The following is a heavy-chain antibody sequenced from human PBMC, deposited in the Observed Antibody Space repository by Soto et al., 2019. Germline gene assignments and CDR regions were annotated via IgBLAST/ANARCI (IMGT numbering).Heavy chain of an antibody. CDR3: AKMGTGLFDY. V-gene: IGHV3-23*01. J-gene: IGHJ4*02. CDR2: ISGSGSGT. D-gene: IGHD1-1*01. CDR1: GFPFHTYA. Sequence: GGSLRLSCAASGFPFHTYAVSWVRQAPGEGLEWVSVISGSGSGTYYADSVKGRFTISRDNSKNMLYLHMNSLRAEDTAVYYCAKMGTGLFDYWGQGTLVTVSS.